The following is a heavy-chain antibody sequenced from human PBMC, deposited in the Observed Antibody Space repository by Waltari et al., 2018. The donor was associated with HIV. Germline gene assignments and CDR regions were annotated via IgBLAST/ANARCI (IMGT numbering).Heavy chain of an antibody. CDR3: ARGGFYGSGSKVN. CDR2: IKQDGSDK. J-gene: IGHJ4*02. Sequence: EVQLVESGGGLVQPGGSLRLSCAASGFTFSSYWMCWVAQAPGKGVEWVANIKQDGSDKLYVDSVNGRFTISRDNAENSLYLQMNSLRAEDTAVYYCARGGFYGSGSKVNWGQGTLVTVSS. V-gene: IGHV3-7*04. D-gene: IGHD3-10*01. CDR1: GFTFSSYW.